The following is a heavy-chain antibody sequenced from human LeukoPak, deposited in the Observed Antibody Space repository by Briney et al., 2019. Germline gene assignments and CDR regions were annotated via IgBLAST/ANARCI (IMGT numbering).Heavy chain of an antibody. CDR3: ARARYSYKNWFDP. CDR1: GYSISSGYY. D-gene: IGHD5-18*01. Sequence: PSETLSLTCTVSGYSISSGYYWGWIRQPPGKGLEWIGSIYHSGSTYYNPSLKSRVTISVDTSKNQFSLKLSSVTAADTAVYYCARARYSYKNWFDPWGQGTLVTVSS. V-gene: IGHV4-38-2*02. J-gene: IGHJ5*02. CDR2: IYHSGST.